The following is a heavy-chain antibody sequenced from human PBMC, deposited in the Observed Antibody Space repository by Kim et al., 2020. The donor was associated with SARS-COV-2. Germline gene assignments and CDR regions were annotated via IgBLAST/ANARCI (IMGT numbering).Heavy chain of an antibody. CDR1: GFTVSSNY. Sequence: GGSLRLSCAASGFTVSSNYMSWVRQAPGKGLEWVSVIYSGGSTYYADSVKGRFTISRDNSKNTLYLQMNSLRAEDTAVYYCARDRYYGSGKADWFDPWGQGTLVTVSS. D-gene: IGHD3-10*01. CDR2: IYSGGST. J-gene: IGHJ5*02. V-gene: IGHV3-66*01. CDR3: ARDRYYGSGKADWFDP.